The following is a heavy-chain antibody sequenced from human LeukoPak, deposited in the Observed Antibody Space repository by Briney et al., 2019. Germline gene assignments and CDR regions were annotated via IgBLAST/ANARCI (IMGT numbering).Heavy chain of an antibody. CDR3: ARVACSSWYCYLDY. J-gene: IGHJ4*02. Sequence: ASVKVSCKASGYTFTGYYMHWVRQAPGQGLEWMGWINPNSGGTNYAQKFQGWVTMTRDTSISTAYMELSRLRSDDTAVYYCARVACSSWYCYLDYWGQGTLVTVSS. CDR2: INPNSGGT. D-gene: IGHD6-13*01. V-gene: IGHV1-2*04. CDR1: GYTFTGYY.